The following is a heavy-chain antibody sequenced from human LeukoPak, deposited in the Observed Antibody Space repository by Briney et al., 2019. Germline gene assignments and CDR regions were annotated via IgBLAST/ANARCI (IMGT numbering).Heavy chain of an antibody. CDR1: GYTFIHYF. CDR3: ARDLSSTSNWELDY. J-gene: IGHJ4*02. Sequence: AAVNVSCKASGYTFIHYFIHWLRQAPGQGLAWMGRINSNSCGTEYPQKFQGRVTITRVTSITSVYMELSSMTSDDTAVYYFARDLSSTSNWELDYWGQGTLVTVCS. CDR2: INSNSCGT. D-gene: IGHD7-27*01. V-gene: IGHV1-2*06.